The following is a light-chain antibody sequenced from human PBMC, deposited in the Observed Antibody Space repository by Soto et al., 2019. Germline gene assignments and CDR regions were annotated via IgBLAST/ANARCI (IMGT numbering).Light chain of an antibody. CDR3: QHYVNWPLT. CDR2: DAS. CDR1: QTVRNNY. J-gene: IGKJ4*01. Sequence: EIVMTQSPATLSVSPGERATLSCRASQTVRNNYLAWYQQKPGQAPRLLIYDASSRATGIPDRFSGGGSGTDFTLTISRLEPEDFAIYYCQHYVNWPLTFGGGTKVDIK. V-gene: IGKV3D-20*02.